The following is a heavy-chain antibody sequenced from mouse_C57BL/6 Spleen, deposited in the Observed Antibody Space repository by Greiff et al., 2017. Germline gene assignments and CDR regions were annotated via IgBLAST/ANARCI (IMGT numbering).Heavy chain of an antibody. Sequence: EVKLVESGGGLVKPGGSLKLSCAASGFTFSSYAMSWVRQTPEKRLEWVATISDGGSYTYYPDNVKGRFTISRDNAKNNLYLQMSHLKSEDTAMYYCARETVYYGNYGGYAMDYWGQGTSVTVSS. CDR1: GFTFSSYA. J-gene: IGHJ4*01. CDR2: ISDGGSYT. D-gene: IGHD2-1*01. V-gene: IGHV5-4*01. CDR3: ARETVYYGNYGGYAMDY.